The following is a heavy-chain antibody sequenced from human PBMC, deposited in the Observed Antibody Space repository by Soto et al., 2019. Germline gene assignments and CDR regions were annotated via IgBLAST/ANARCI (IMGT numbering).Heavy chain of an antibody. D-gene: IGHD1-20*01. J-gene: IGHJ3*02. V-gene: IGHV4-4*07. CDR2: IYSSGNT. CDR3: VRDVESPGISGSWGAFDI. CDR1: GGSIRNYF. Sequence: SETLSLTCTVSGGSIRNYFWTWIRQPAGQGREQIGRIYSSGNTVYNASLKSRVTMSIDMSKNQFSLKLSSMTAADTAVYYCVRDVESPGISGSWGAFDIWGQGTVVTVSS.